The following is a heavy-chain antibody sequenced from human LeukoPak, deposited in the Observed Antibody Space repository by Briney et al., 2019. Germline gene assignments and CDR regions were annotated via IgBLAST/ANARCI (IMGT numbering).Heavy chain of an antibody. CDR3: ATEGRMPSTTPALNWFDP. V-gene: IGHV3-7*01. J-gene: IGHJ5*02. Sequence: PGGSLRLSCAASGFTFSSYWMSWVRQAPGKGLEWVANIKEDGTEEYYVDSVRGRFAISRDNAKNSLYLQMNSLRAEDTAVYYCATEGRMPSTTPALNWFDPWGQGTLVTVSS. CDR2: IKEDGTEE. CDR1: GFTFSSYW. D-gene: IGHD1-7*01.